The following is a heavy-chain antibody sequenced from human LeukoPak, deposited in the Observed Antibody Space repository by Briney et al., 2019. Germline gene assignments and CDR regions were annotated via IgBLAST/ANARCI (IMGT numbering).Heavy chain of an antibody. CDR2: MSDTGGNK. CDR1: GFTFSGYG. V-gene: IGHV3-23*01. Sequence: GGSLRLSCAASGFTFSGYGMNWLRQAPGKGLEWVSAMSDTGGNKYYADSVKGRVTISRDNPRNTLYLQVNSLRAADTAIYYCGKRIQYSSSSAYFDYWGQGTLVTVSS. J-gene: IGHJ4*02. CDR3: GKRIQYSSSSAYFDY. D-gene: IGHD6-6*01.